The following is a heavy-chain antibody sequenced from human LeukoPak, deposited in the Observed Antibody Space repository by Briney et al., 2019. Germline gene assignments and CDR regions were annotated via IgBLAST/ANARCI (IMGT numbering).Heavy chain of an antibody. CDR3: ARDLGDYARFYYYYGMDV. CDR2: ISSSSSYI. CDR1: GFTFSSYS. D-gene: IGHD4-17*01. Sequence: GGSLRLSCAASGFTFSSYSMNWVRQAPGKGLEWVSSISSSSSYIYYADSVKGRFTISRDNAKNSLYLQMNSLRAEDTAVCYCARDLGDYARFYYYYGMDVWGQGTTVTVSS. J-gene: IGHJ6*02. V-gene: IGHV3-21*01.